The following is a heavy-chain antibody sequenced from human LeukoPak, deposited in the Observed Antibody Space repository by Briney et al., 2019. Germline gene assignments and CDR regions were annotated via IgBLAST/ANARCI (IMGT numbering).Heavy chain of an antibody. J-gene: IGHJ4*02. CDR3: ARVQTLGALESFDY. D-gene: IGHD3-16*01. CDR1: GFTFSSYT. Sequence: GGSLRLSCAASGFTFSSYTIHWVRQPPGKGLEWVAVISFDGSNKYYADSVKGRFTISRDNSKNTLYLQMNSLRSDDTAVYYCARVQTLGALESFDYWGQGTLVTVSS. CDR2: ISFDGSNK. V-gene: IGHV3-30-3*01.